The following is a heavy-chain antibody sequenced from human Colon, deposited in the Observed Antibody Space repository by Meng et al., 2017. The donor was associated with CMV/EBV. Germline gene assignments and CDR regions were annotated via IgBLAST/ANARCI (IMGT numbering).Heavy chain of an antibody. V-gene: IGHV4-59*01. D-gene: IGHD6-6*01. CDR2: INYSGST. Sequence: SETLSLTCTVSGGSISSYYWSWIRQPPGKGLEWIGFINYSGSTSYNPSLKSRVTISVDTSKNQFSLKLSSVTAADTAVYYCARAVPSSSWYNWFDPWGQGTLVTVSS. CDR1: GGSISSYY. J-gene: IGHJ5*02. CDR3: ARAVPSSSWYNWFDP.